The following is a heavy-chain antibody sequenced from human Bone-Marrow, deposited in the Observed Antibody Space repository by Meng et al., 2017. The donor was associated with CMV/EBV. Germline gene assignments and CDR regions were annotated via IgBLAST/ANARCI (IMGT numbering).Heavy chain of an antibody. D-gene: IGHD6-13*01. V-gene: IGHV1-69*10. CDR3: ARVRYSSSWYPFDY. CDR2: IIPILGIA. Sequence: SVKVSCKASGGTFSSYAISWVRQAPGQGLEWMGGIIPILGIANYAQKFQGRVTITADKSTSTAYMELSSLRSEDTAVYYCARVRYSSSWYPFDYWGQGNLVTVSS. J-gene: IGHJ4*02. CDR1: GGTFSSYA.